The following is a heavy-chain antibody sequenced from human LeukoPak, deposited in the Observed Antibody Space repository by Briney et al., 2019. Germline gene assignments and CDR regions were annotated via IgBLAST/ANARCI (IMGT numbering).Heavy chain of an antibody. D-gene: IGHD6-19*01. V-gene: IGHV4-61*08. CDR2: IYHSGST. CDR3: AREGIAVAGTHLDY. CDR1: GGSVDSGGYY. J-gene: IGHJ4*02. Sequence: SETLSLTCTVSGGSVDSGGYYWTWIRQPPGKGLEWSGEIYHSGSTNYNPSLKSRVTISVDKSKNQFSLKLSSVTAADTAVYYCAREGIAVAGTHLDYWGQGTLVTVSS.